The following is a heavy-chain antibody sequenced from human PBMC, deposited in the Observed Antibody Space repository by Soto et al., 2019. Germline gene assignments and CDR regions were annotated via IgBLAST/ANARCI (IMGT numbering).Heavy chain of an antibody. CDR3: ARQLSHICDS. D-gene: IGHD3-3*02. Sequence: GESLKISCKGVGYKFGSAWIGWVRQMPGKGLEWMGIIKPGTSDIRYSPSCRGHVTISADEAVSTAYLQWSSLKASDTAMYYCARQLSHICDSWGQGTLVTIFS. CDR1: GYKFGSAW. V-gene: IGHV5-51*01. J-gene: IGHJ4*02. CDR2: IKPGTSDI.